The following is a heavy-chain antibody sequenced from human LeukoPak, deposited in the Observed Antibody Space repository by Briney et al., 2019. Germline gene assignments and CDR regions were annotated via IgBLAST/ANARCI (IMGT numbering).Heavy chain of an antibody. CDR2: IYYSGST. J-gene: IGHJ3*02. D-gene: IGHD3-22*01. V-gene: IGHV4-59*12. CDR3: ARACSYYDSSGYYYVYAFDI. Sequence: SETLSLTCTVSGGSISSYYWSWIRQPPGKGLKWIGYIYYSGSTYYNPSLKSRVTISVDTSKNQFSLKLSSVTAADTAVYYCARACSYYDSSGYYYVYAFDIWGQGTMVTVSS. CDR1: GGSISSYY.